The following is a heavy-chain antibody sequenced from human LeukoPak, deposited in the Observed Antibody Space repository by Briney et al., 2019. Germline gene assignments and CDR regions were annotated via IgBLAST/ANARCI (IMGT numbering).Heavy chain of an antibody. CDR3: ARGGVATFGIDY. V-gene: IGHV3-33*01. J-gene: IGHJ4*02. CDR1: GFTFSSYG. D-gene: IGHD5-12*01. Sequence: GRSLRLSCAASGFTFSSYGMHWVRQAPGKGLEWVAVKWYDGSNKYYADSVKGRFTISRDNSKNTLYLQMNSLRAEDTAVYCCARGGVATFGIDYWGQGTLVTVSS. CDR2: KWYDGSNK.